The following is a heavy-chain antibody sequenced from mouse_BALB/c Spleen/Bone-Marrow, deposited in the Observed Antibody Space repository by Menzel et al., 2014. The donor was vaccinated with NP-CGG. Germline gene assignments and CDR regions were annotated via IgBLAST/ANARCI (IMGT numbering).Heavy chain of an antibody. J-gene: IGHJ3*01. V-gene: IGHV1-82*01. CDR2: IYPGDGDT. D-gene: IGHD1-1*01. CDR1: GYALSNSW. CDR3: ARTYGSSYFVY. Sequence: QVQLQQSGPELVKPGASVKISCRASGYALSNSWMNWVKQRPGQGLEWIGRIYPGDGDTNYNGKFKGKATLTADKSSSTAYMQLSSLTSVDSAVYFCARTYGSSYFVYWGQGTLVTVSA.